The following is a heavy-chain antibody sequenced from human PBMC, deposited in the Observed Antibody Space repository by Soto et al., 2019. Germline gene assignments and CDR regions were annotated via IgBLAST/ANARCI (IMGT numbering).Heavy chain of an antibody. J-gene: IGHJ6*02. Sequence: QLQLQESGPGLVKPSETLSLTCTVSGGSISSSSYYWGWIRQPPGKGLEWIGSIYYSGSTYYNPSLQSRVTISVDTAKNQCSLELSSVTAADTAVYYCASQQLVHYYYGMDVWGQGTTVTVSS. CDR2: IYYSGST. CDR1: GGSISSSSYY. CDR3: ASQQLVHYYYGMDV. D-gene: IGHD6-13*01. V-gene: IGHV4-39*01.